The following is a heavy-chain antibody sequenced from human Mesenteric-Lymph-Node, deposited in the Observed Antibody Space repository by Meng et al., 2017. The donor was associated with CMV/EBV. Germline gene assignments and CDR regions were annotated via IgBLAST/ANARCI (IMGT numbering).Heavy chain of an antibody. J-gene: IGHJ6*02. CDR1: GGSISSDY. CDR2: IYYSGST. CDR3: ARGGLRVYGMDV. Sequence: SETLSLTCTVSGGSISSDYWSWIRQPPGKGLEWIGYIYYSGSTNYNPSLKSRVTISVDTSKNQFSLKLSSVTAADTAVYYCARGGLRVYGMDVWGQGTTVTVSS. V-gene: IGHV4-59*12. D-gene: IGHD5-12*01.